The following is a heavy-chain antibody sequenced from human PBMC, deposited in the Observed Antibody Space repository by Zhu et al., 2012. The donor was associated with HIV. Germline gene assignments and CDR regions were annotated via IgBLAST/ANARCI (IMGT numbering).Heavy chain of an antibody. Sequence: QVQLQESGPGLVKPSETLSLTCTVSGGSTSGHYWSWFRQPPGKGLEWIGYIYYTGSTNYNPSPKSRVTMSVDTSKNQFSLKLNSVTAADTAVYYCARYYCTTTCYYFDYWGQGRPGHRSPQ. J-gene: IGHJ4*02. D-gene: IGHD2-8*01. V-gene: IGHV4-59*11. CDR3: ARYYCTTTCYYFDY. CDR2: IYYTGST. CDR1: GGSTSGHY.